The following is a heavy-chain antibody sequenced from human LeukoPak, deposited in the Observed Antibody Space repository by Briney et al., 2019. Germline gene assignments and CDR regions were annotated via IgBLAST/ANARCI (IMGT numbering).Heavy chain of an antibody. CDR2: INPNSGGT. D-gene: IGHD6-19*01. J-gene: IGHJ4*02. V-gene: IGHV1-2*06. Sequence: ASVKASCKASGYTFTGYYMHWVRQAPGQGLEWMGRINPNSGGTNYAQKFQGRVTMTRDTSISTAYMELSRLRSDDTAVYYCARDGSGWYYFDYWGQGTLVTVSS. CDR3: ARDGSGWYYFDY. CDR1: GYTFTGYY.